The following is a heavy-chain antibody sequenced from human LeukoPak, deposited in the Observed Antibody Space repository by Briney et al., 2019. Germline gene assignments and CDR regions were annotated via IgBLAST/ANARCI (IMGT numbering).Heavy chain of an antibody. CDR2: ISGSGGST. V-gene: IGHV3-23*01. Sequence: PGGSLRLSCAASGFTFSSYAMSWVRQAPGKGLEWVSAISGSGGSTYYADSVKGRFTISRDNSKNTLYLQMNSLRAEDTAVYYCARDRDEDTASDYWGQGTLVTVSS. J-gene: IGHJ4*02. D-gene: IGHD5-18*01. CDR1: GFTFSSYA. CDR3: ARDRDEDTASDY.